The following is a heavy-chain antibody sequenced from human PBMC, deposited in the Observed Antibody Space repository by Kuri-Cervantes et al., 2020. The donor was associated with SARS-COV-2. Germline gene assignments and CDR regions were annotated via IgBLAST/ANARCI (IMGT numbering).Heavy chain of an antibody. J-gene: IGHJ6*03. V-gene: IGHV4-59*08. D-gene: IGHD6-6*01. CDR2: ICYSGST. CDR3: AREGSSSANYYYYYMDV. Sequence: SETLSLTCTVSGGSISSHYWSWIRQPPGKGLEWIGYICYSGSTNYNPSLKSRVTISVDTSKNQFSLKLSSVTAADTAVYYCAREGSSSANYYYYYMDVWGKGTTVTVSS. CDR1: GGSISSHY.